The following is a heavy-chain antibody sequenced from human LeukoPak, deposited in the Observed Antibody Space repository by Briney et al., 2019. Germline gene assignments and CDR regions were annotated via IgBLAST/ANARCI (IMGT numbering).Heavy chain of an antibody. D-gene: IGHD6-6*01. J-gene: IGHJ4*02. Sequence: SETLSLTCAVYVGSFSGYYWSWIRQPPGKGLEWIGEINHSGSTNYNPSLKSRVTISVDTSKNQFSLKLSSVTAADTAVYYCARDGIAARPLDYWGQGTLVTVSS. V-gene: IGHV4-34*01. CDR1: VGSFSGYY. CDR2: INHSGST. CDR3: ARDGIAARPLDY.